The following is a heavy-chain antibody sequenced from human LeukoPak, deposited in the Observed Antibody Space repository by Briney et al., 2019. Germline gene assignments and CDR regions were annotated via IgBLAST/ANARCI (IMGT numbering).Heavy chain of an antibody. J-gene: IGHJ3*02. CDR1: GYTFTSYG. V-gene: IGHV1-18*01. Sequence: ASVKVSCKASGYTFTSYGISWVRQAPGQGLEWMGWISAYNGNTNYAQKLQGRVTMTTDTSTSTAYMELRSLRYDDTAVYYCARDGPYMVRGDDAFDIWGQGTMVTVSS. CDR3: ARDGPYMVRGDDAFDI. D-gene: IGHD3-10*01. CDR2: ISAYNGNT.